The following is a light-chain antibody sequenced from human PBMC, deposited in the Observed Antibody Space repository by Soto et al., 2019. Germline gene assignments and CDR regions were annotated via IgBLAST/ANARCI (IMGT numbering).Light chain of an antibody. CDR3: QQYNLVPYT. J-gene: IGKJ2*01. Sequence: DIQMTQSPSALSASVGESVIITCRASQSVVNWLAWYQLKPGKAPKLLISDASKLESGVPGRFSGVGSGTDFTLTISSLQPDDSATYVCQQYNLVPYTFGQGTKVQIK. V-gene: IGKV1-5*01. CDR2: DAS. CDR1: QSVVNW.